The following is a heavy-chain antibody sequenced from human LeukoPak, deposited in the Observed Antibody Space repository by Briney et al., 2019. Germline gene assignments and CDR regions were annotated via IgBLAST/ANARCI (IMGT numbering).Heavy chain of an antibody. CDR1: GFSFSNYW. CDR3: ARVGARLGAFDI. D-gene: IGHD6-25*01. Sequence: GGSLRLSCAASGFSFSNYWMHWVRQAPGKGLVWVSRIKSDGRTTSYADSVKGRFTISRDNAKNTLYLQMNSLRAEDTAVYYCARVGARLGAFDIWGQGTMVTVSS. V-gene: IGHV3-74*01. CDR2: IKSDGRTT. J-gene: IGHJ3*02.